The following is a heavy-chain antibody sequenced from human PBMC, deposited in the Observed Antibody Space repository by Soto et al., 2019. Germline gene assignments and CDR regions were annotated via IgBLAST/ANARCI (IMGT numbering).Heavy chain of an antibody. CDR1: GFTFSSYW. Sequence: EVQLVESGGGLVQPGGSLRLSCAASGFTFSSYWMHWVRQVPGKGLVWVSRINPDASSIMYADSVKGRFTISKDDAKNTLYLQVNSLRAEDTAVYYCVRGGSANDYGLFDYWGQGTLVTVSS. D-gene: IGHD4-17*01. CDR3: VRGGSANDYGLFDY. J-gene: IGHJ4*02. CDR2: INPDASSI. V-gene: IGHV3-74*03.